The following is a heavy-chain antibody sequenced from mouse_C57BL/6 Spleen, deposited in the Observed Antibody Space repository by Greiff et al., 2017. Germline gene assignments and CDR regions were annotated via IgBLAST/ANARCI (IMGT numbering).Heavy chain of an antibody. CDR2: IRNKANNHAT. CDR3: TKKLGRAMDY. Sequence: EVKLEESGGGLVQPGGSMKLSCAASGFTFSDAWMDWVRQSPGKGLEWVAEIRNKANNHATYYAESVKGRFTISRVDSKSSVYLPMNSLRTEDAGIYYCTKKLGRAMDYWGQGTSVTVSS. J-gene: IGHJ4*01. CDR1: GFTFSDAW. D-gene: IGHD4-1*01. V-gene: IGHV6-6*01.